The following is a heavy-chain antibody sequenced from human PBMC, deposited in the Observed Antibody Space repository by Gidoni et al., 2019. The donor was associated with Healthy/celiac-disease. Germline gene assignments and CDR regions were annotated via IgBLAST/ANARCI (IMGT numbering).Heavy chain of an antibody. CDR1: GFPFSSYA. D-gene: IGHD3-22*01. V-gene: IGHV3-23*01. Sequence: EVQLLESGGGLVQPGGCLRRSCAASGFPFSSYAMSWVRQAPGKGLEWVSAISGSGGSTYYADSVKCRFTISRDNSKNTLYLQMNSLRAEDTAVYYCAKDLSGWYYYDSSGYHFDYWGQGTLVTVSS. CDR2: ISGSGGST. CDR3: AKDLSGWYYYDSSGYHFDY. J-gene: IGHJ4*02.